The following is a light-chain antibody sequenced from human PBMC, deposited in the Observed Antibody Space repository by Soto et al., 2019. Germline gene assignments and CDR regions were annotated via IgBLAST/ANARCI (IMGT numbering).Light chain of an antibody. J-gene: IGKJ1*01. CDR1: QGIKNY. V-gene: IGKV1-9*01. Sequence: DIQLTQSPSFLSASVRDRVTITCRASQGIKNYLAWYQQKPGIAPKLLIYAASTLQSGVPSRFSGSGSGTEFTLTISSLQPDDFATYYCQHYNSYSEAFGQGTKVDIK. CDR2: AAS. CDR3: QHYNSYSEA.